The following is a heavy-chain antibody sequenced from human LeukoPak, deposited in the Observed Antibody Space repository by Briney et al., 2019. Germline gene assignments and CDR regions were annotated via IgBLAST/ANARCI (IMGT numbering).Heavy chain of an antibody. Sequence: GGSLRLSCAASGFTFSSYAMSWVRQAPGKGLEWVSAISGSGGSTYYADSVKGRFTISRDNSKNTLYLQMNSLRAEDTAVYYCAKGGPSRGYCSGGGCYRPRWFDPWGQGTLVTVSS. J-gene: IGHJ5*02. V-gene: IGHV3-23*01. CDR2: ISGSGGST. D-gene: IGHD2-15*01. CDR1: GFTFSSYA. CDR3: AKGGPSRGYCSGGGCYRPRWFDP.